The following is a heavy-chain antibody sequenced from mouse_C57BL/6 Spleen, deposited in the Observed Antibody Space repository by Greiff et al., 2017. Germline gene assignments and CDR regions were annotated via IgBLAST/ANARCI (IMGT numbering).Heavy chain of an antibody. J-gene: IGHJ3*01. CDR2: ISSGGSYT. CDR3: ARHTSDPSWFAY. V-gene: IGHV5-6*01. Sequence: EVMLVESGGDLVKPGGSLKLSCAASGFTFSSYGMSWVRQTPDKRLEWVATISSGGSYTYYPDSVKGRFTISRDNAKNTLYLQMSSLKSEDTAMYYCARHTSDPSWFAYWGQGTLVTVSA. CDR1: GFTFSSYG.